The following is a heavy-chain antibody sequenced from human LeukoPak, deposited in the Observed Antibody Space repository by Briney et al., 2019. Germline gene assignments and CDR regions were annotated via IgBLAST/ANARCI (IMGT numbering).Heavy chain of an antibody. Sequence: GGSLRLSCAASGFIFTDYGMHWVRQAPGKGLEWLTFIRYDGSDKYYADSVKGRFTISRDNSKNTLYLQMNSLTSEDTAAYYCAKEGAASKPSDLDHWGRGILVTVSS. D-gene: IGHD6-13*01. V-gene: IGHV3-30*02. CDR3: AKEGAASKPSDLDH. CDR1: GFIFTDYG. J-gene: IGHJ4*02. CDR2: IRYDGSDK.